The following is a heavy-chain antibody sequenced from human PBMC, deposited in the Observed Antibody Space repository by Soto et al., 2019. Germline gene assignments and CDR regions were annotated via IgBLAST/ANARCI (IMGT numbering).Heavy chain of an antibody. Sequence: LSLTCTVSGGSISSSSYYWGWIRQPPGKGLEWVGSIYYSGSTYYNPSLKSRVTISVDTSKNQFSLKLSSVTAADTAVYYCARRGYDFWSGYYGAFDIWGQGTMVTVSS. J-gene: IGHJ3*02. CDR2: IYYSGST. V-gene: IGHV4-39*01. D-gene: IGHD3-3*01. CDR1: GGSISSSSYY. CDR3: ARRGYDFWSGYYGAFDI.